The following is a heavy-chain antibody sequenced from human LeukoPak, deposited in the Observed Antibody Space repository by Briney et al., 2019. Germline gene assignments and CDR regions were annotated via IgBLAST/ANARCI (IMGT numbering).Heavy chain of an antibody. CDR3: ARGAPSYSTSHFDY. D-gene: IGHD6-13*01. CDR2: IYYSGST. V-gene: IGHV4-59*08. CDR1: GGSISSYY. Sequence: SETLSLTCTVSGGSISSYYWSWIRQPPGKGLEWNGYIYYSGSTNYNPSLKSRVTISVDTSKKQFSLKLSSVTAADTAVYYCARGAPSYSTSHFDYWGQGTLVTVSS. J-gene: IGHJ4*02.